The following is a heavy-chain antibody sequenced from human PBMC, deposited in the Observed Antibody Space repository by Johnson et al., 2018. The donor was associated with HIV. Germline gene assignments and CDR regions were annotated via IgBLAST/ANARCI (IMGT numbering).Heavy chain of an antibody. CDR1: GFIFSDYY. D-gene: IGHD1-7*01. CDR2: TTDKLNSYTT. J-gene: IGHJ3*02. CDR3: ARENYRRRDAFDI. Sequence: VQLVESGVGLVKPGGSLRLSCVASGFIFSDYYMDWVRQAPGKGLEWVGRTTDKLNSYTTKYAASVKGRFTISRDDSKKSLYLQINSLRTEDTAVYYCARENYRRRDAFDIWGQGTMVTVSS. V-gene: IGHV3-72*01.